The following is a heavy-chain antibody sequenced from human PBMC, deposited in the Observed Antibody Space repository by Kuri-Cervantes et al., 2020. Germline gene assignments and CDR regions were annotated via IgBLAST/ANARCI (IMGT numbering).Heavy chain of an antibody. J-gene: IGHJ6*02. CDR2: ISGSGGTT. Sequence: GESLKISCAASGFTFSSCALSWVRRAPGKGLEWVSAISGSGGTTYYADSVKGRFTISRDNSKNTLYLQMNSLRAEDTAVYYCARDASGYGENYYYYGMDVWGQGTTVTVSS. CDR3: ARDASGYGENYYYYGMDV. V-gene: IGHV3-23*01. CDR1: GFTFSSCA. D-gene: IGHD5-12*01.